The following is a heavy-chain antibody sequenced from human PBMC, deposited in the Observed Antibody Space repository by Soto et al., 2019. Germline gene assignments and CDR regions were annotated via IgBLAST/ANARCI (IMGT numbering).Heavy chain of an antibody. CDR1: GFTFSSYA. CDR3: ARDQRYDFWSGYYSNWFDP. V-gene: IGHV3-30-3*01. Sequence: LRLSCAASGFTFSSYAMRWVRQAPGKGLEWVAVISYDGSNKYYADSVKGRFTISRDNSKNTLYLQMNSLRAEDTAVYYCARDQRYDFWSGYYSNWFDPWGQGTLVTVSS. CDR2: ISYDGSNK. J-gene: IGHJ5*02. D-gene: IGHD3-3*01.